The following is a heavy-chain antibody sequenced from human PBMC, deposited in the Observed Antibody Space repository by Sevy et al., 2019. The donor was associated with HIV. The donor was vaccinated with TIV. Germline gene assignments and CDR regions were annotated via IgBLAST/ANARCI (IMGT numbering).Heavy chain of an antibody. Sequence: GGSLRLSCAASGFSLSSYWMHWVRQAPGKGLEWVSKIKQAESEKYYAPSVKGRFTISRDNTKNSVYLQMNSLRPEDTDIYYGARGNSGSFDYWGQGTLVTVSS. CDR2: IKQAESEK. J-gene: IGHJ4*02. D-gene: IGHD3-22*01. CDR3: ARGNSGSFDY. V-gene: IGHV3-7*03. CDR1: GFSLSSYW.